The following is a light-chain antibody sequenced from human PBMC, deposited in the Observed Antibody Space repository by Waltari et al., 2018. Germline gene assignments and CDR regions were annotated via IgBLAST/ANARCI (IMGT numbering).Light chain of an antibody. CDR1: QSLLHTDGKTY. Sequence: IVMTQTPLSLSLTPGQSASISCKSSQSLLHTDGKTYLHWYLQKPGQPPQLLMYEVSRRFTGVPERFGGSGSGTDFTLTIRRVEADDVGIYYYMQGIHLISFRQGTRLDIK. J-gene: IGKJ5*01. CDR2: EVS. V-gene: IGKV2-29*02. CDR3: MQGIHLIS.